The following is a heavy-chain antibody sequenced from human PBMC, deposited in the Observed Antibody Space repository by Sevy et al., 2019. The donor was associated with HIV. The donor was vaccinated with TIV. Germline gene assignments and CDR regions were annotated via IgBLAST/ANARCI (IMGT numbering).Heavy chain of an antibody. CDR1: GFTFSDYY. J-gene: IGHJ4*02. CDR3: ARGNIDCSGGSRYSEDYFDY. CDR2: ISSSGSTI. D-gene: IGHD2-15*01. V-gene: IGHV3-11*01. Sequence: GGSLRLSCAASGFTFSDYYMSWIRQAPGKGLEWVSYISSSGSTIYYADSVKGRFTISRDNAKNSLYLQMNSLRAEDTAVYYCARGNIDCSGGSRYSEDYFDYWGQGTLVTVSS.